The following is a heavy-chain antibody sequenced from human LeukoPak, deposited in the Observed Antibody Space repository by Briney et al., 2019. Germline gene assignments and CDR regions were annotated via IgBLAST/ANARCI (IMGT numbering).Heavy chain of an antibody. CDR1: GYTFSGYY. Sequence: GASVKVSCKASGYTFSGYYMHWVRQAPGQGLEWMGWIKPSSGDTKYAQKFQGRVTMTRDTSINTAYMGLSSLRSDDTAMYYCARDRAAVAGQYFFDYWGQGALVTVSS. V-gene: IGHV1-2*02. D-gene: IGHD6-19*01. CDR2: IKPSSGDT. CDR3: ARDRAAVAGQYFFDY. J-gene: IGHJ4*02.